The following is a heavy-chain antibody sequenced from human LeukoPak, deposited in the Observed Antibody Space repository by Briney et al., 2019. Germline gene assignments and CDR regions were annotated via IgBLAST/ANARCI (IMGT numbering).Heavy chain of an antibody. J-gene: IGHJ4*02. CDR2: IWSDGSSK. V-gene: IGHV3-33*01. CDR3: VRASGSFDY. CDR1: GFTFSDYG. D-gene: IGHD3-10*01. Sequence: PGESLRLSCAASGFTFSDYGIHWVRRSPGKGLEWVAVIWSDGSSKYYADSVKGRFTISRDNSMKTLYLRMNSVRVEDTAVYYCVRASGSFDYWGQGTLVTVSS.